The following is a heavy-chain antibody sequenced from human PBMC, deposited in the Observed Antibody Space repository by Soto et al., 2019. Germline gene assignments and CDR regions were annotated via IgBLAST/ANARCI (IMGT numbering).Heavy chain of an antibody. Sequence: QVRLVQSGAEVKKPGASVKVSCKASGYTFTSYGINWVRQATGQGLEWMGWMNPNSGNTGYAQKFQGRVTMTRNTSISTAYMELSSLRSEDTAVYFCAREFFSGSYRQSDCWGQGTLVTVSS. J-gene: IGHJ4*02. V-gene: IGHV1-8*01. CDR1: GYTFTSYG. CDR3: AREFFSGSYRQSDC. D-gene: IGHD3-16*02. CDR2: MNPNSGNT.